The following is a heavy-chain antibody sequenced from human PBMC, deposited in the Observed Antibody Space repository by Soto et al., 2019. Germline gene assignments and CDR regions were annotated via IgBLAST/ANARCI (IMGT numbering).Heavy chain of an antibody. CDR1: GGSISSGEYY. CDR3: ARDRYGVPRGDYFDS. Sequence: SETLSLTCTVSGGSISSGEYYWSRIRQHPGKGLEWIGYIYYSGSNYYNPSLKSRVSISVDTSKNQFSLNLSSVTAADTAIYYCARDRYGVPRGDYFDSWGQGILVTVSS. J-gene: IGHJ4*02. CDR2: IYYSGSN. D-gene: IGHD4-17*01. V-gene: IGHV4-31*03.